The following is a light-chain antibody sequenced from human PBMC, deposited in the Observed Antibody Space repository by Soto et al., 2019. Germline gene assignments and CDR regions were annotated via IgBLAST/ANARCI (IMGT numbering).Light chain of an antibody. CDR2: AAS. Sequence: DLQMTQSPSSLSASVXDRVTITCRASQSISSYLHWYQQKPGKAPKLLIYAASSLQSGVPSRFSGSGSGTDFTLTISSLQPEEFATYYCQQNNSSPFTVGQGTKVAI. CDR1: QSISSY. CDR3: QQNNSSPFT. V-gene: IGKV1-39*01. J-gene: IGKJ1*01.